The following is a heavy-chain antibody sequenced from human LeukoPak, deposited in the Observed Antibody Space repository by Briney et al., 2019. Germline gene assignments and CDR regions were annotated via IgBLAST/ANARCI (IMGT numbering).Heavy chain of an antibody. D-gene: IGHD5-18*01. J-gene: IGHJ6*03. CDR2: INHSGST. CDR1: GGSISSGGYY. Sequence: SQTLSLTCTVSGGSISSGGYYWSWIRQPPGKGLEWIGEINHSGSTNYNPSLKSRVTISVDTSKNQFSLKLSSVTAADTAVYYCARHFMDTAMDHYYYYMDVWGKGTTVTVSS. CDR3: ARHFMDTAMDHYYYYMDV. V-gene: IGHV4-39*01.